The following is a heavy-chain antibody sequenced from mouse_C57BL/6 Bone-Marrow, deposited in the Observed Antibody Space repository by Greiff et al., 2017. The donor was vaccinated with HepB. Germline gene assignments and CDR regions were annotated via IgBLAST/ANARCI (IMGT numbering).Heavy chain of an antibody. J-gene: IGHJ3*01. CDR2: IYPGGGYT. CDR3: ARWGDENWFAY. Sequence: VQRVESGAELVRPGTSVKMSCKASGYTFTNYWIGWAKQRPGHGLEWIGDIYPGGGYTNYNEKFKGKATLTADKSSSTAYMQFSSLTSEDSAIYYCARWGDENWFAYWGQGTLVTVSA. V-gene: IGHV1-63*01. CDR1: GYTFTNYW.